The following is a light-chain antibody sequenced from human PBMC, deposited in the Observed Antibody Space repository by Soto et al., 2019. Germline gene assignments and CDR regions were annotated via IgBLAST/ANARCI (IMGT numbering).Light chain of an antibody. CDR3: CSYAGTYTSPVL. Sequence: QSALTQPAAVSGSPGQSITISCTGANSDIGSYKFVSWYQQHPDKAPKVIIYEGSKRPSGVSNRFSASKSGNTASLTISGLQAEDEAEYYCCSYAGTYTSPVLFGGGTKLTVL. CDR2: EGS. J-gene: IGLJ2*01. V-gene: IGLV2-23*01. CDR1: NSDIGSYKF.